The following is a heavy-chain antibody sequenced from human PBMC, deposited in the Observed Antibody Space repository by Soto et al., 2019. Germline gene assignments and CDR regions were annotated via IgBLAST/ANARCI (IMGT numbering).Heavy chain of an antibody. Sequence: QVQLQESGPGLVKPSQTLSLTCTVSGGSISSGGYYWSWIRQHPGKGLEWIGYIYYSGSTYYHPSLKRRVTTSVDTSKNQFSQKLSSVTAADTAVYYCAISSGSELHFDYWGQGTMVTVSS. CDR1: GGSISSGGYY. CDR2: IYYSGST. V-gene: IGHV4-31*03. D-gene: IGHD1-26*01. J-gene: IGHJ4*02. CDR3: AISSGSELHFDY.